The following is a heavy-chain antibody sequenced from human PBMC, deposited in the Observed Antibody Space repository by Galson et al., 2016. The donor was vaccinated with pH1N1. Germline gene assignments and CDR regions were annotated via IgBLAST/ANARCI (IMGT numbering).Heavy chain of an antibody. V-gene: IGHV3-30*18. CDR3: AKDVAVITWNYGMDA. J-gene: IGHJ6*02. D-gene: IGHD3-22*01. CDR1: GFIFDDYG. Sequence: SLRLSCAASGFIFDDYGMHWVRQVPGKGLEWVAVISYSGSHKYYADAVKGRFTVTRDNSKNMVYLQMNNLKAEDTAVYYCAKDVAVITWNYGMDAWGQGTTVAVSS. CDR2: ISYSGSHK.